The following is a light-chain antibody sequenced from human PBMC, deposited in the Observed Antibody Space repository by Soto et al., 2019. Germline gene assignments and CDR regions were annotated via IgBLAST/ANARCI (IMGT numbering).Light chain of an antibody. V-gene: IGKV3-11*01. J-gene: IGKJ5*01. CDR3: QHRSNWPIT. CDR2: DAS. Sequence: EIVLTQSPATLSLSPGERATLSCRASQSVSSYLAWYQQKPGQAPRLLIYDASNRATGIPARFSGSGSGTDFTLTISSLEPDDFAVYYCQHRSNWPITFGQGTRLEIK. CDR1: QSVSSY.